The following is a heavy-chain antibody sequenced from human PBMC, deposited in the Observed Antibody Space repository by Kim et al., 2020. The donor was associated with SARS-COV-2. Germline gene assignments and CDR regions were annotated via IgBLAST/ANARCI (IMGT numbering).Heavy chain of an antibody. J-gene: IGHJ4*02. CDR2: VSTDGSTT. Sequence: GGSLRLCCAASGFTFSSYWMHWVRQAPGKGLVWVSRVSTDGSTTSYADSVKGRFTISRDNAKNTLYLQMNSLRAEDTAVYYCARKSTHYYDYWGQGTLVTVSS. CDR1: GFTFSSYW. D-gene: IGHD2-15*01. CDR3: ARKSTHYYDY. V-gene: IGHV3-74*01.